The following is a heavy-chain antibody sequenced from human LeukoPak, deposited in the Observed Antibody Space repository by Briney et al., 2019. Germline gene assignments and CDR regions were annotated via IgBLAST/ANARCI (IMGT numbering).Heavy chain of an antibody. Sequence: GGSLRLSCAASGFTFSDYAMHWVRQAPGKGLEWVAVISKDGSDKYYPGSVRGRFTISRDNSKNTIYLQMDSQRAEDTAIYYCARDYWWNYDYWGQGTLVTVSS. J-gene: IGHJ4*02. CDR1: GFTFSDYA. CDR3: ARDYWWNYDY. CDR2: ISKDGSDK. D-gene: IGHD1-7*01. V-gene: IGHV3-30-3*01.